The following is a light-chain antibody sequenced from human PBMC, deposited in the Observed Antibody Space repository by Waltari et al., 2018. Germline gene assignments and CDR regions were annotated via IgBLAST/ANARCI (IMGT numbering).Light chain of an antibody. Sequence: YVLTQPPSVSVAPGQTAAITFGGDTIASKNLHWYQQRSGQAPVLGVYDDSDRPSGSPGRCSGSNSGNTATLTISRVEAGDEADYYCQVLDSASDHWVFGGGTKLTVL. CDR3: QVLDSASDHWV. CDR2: DDS. CDR1: TIASKN. V-gene: IGLV3-21*02. J-gene: IGLJ3*02.